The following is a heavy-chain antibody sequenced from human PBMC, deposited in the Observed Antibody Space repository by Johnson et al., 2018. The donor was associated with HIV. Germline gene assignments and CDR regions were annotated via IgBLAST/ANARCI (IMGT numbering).Heavy chain of an antibody. D-gene: IGHD2-15*01. CDR3: ARALGYCRGGSCPLDAFDI. CDR1: GFTFSSYA. J-gene: IGHJ3*02. V-gene: IGHV3-64*01. Sequence: QLVESGGGLVQPGGSLRLSCAASGFTFSSYAMHWVRQAPGKGLEYVSAISSNGGSTYYANSVKGRFTISRDNSKNTLYLQMGSLRAEDMAVYYGARALGYCRGGSCPLDAFDIWGQGTMVTVSS. CDR2: ISSNGGST.